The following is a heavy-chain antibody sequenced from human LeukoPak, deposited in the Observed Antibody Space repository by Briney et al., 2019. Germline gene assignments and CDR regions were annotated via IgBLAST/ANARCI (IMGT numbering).Heavy chain of an antibody. V-gene: IGHV3-7*04. CDR1: GFTFSTYW. Sequence: PGGSLRLSCAASGFTFSTYWMSWVRQAPGKGLEWVASIKEDGSEKYYVDSVKGRFTISRDNAKNSVYLQMNSLRADDTAVYYCARSWLAVAGPEYWGQGTLVTVSS. D-gene: IGHD6-19*01. J-gene: IGHJ4*02. CDR2: IKEDGSEK. CDR3: ARSWLAVAGPEY.